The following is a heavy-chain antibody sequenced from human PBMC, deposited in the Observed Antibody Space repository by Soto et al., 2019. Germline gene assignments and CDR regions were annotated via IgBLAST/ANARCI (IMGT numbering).Heavy chain of an antibody. D-gene: IGHD6-6*01. J-gene: IGHJ6*02. CDR3: ARSMYSTSAQLYYGMDV. V-gene: IGHV4-38-2*01. Sequence: SETLSLTCAVSGYSIRSGYFWGWIRQPPGKGLEWIGSMYHSGITYYNLSLKSRVTISVATSKNQLSLKLSSATAAETAVYYCARSMYSTSAQLYYGMDVWGQGTTVTVSS. CDR1: GYSIRSGYF. CDR2: MYHSGIT.